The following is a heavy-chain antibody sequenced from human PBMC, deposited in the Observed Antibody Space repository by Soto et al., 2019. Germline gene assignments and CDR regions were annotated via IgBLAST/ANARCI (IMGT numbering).Heavy chain of an antibody. CDR3: AKGYDFWSGSHFDP. J-gene: IGHJ5*02. CDR1: GFTFDDYA. Sequence: GGSLTLSCAASGFTFDDYAMHWVRQAPGKGLEWVSGISWNSGSIGYADSVKGRFTISRDNAKNSLYLQMNSLRAEDTALYYCAKGYDFWSGSHFDPWGQGTLVTVSS. D-gene: IGHD3-3*01. CDR2: ISWNSGSI. V-gene: IGHV3-9*01.